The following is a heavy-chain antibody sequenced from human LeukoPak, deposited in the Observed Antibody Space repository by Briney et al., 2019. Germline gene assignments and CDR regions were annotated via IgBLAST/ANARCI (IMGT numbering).Heavy chain of an antibody. J-gene: IGHJ4*02. CDR1: GGTISSGDYY. D-gene: IGHD5-24*01. Sequence: PSQTLSLTCTVSGGTISSGDYYWSWIRQPPGKGLEWIGYIYCSGSTNYNPSLKSRVTLSVDTSKNQFSLKLSSVTAADTAVYYCARHGYNSYFDYWGQGTLVTVSS. CDR2: IYCSGST. CDR3: ARHGYNSYFDY. V-gene: IGHV4-61*08.